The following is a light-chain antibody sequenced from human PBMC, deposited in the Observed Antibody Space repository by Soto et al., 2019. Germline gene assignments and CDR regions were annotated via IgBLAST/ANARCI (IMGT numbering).Light chain of an antibody. V-gene: IGLV2-14*01. Sequence: QSALTQPASVSASPGQSITISCTGTSSDVGGYNYVSWYQQHPGKAPKLIIYEVNNRPSGVSNRFSSSKSGNTASLTISGLQPEDEADYYCTSYTSRNTYFFGSGTKVTVL. CDR1: SSDVGGYNY. CDR3: TSYTSRNTYF. CDR2: EVN. J-gene: IGLJ1*01.